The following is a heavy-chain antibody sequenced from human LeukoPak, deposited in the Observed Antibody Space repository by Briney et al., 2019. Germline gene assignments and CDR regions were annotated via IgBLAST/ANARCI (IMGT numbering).Heavy chain of an antibody. CDR2: IYYSGST. V-gene: IGHV4-59*01. J-gene: IGHJ5*02. Sequence: PSETLSLTCTVSGGSISSYYWSWIRQPPGKGLEWIGYIYYSGSTNYNPSLKSRVTISVDTSKNQFSLKLSSVTAADTAVYYCARGRRAEDWGSYRYNELDWFDPWGQGTLVTVSS. CDR3: ARGRRAEDWGSYRYNELDWFDP. CDR1: GGSISSYY. D-gene: IGHD3-16*02.